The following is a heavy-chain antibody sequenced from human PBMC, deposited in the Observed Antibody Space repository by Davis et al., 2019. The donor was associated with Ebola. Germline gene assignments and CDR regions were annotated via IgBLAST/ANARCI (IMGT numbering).Heavy chain of an antibody. CDR1: GGTFSSYA. J-gene: IGHJ6*02. CDR3: ARDEGSGYYDYYYYGMDV. D-gene: IGHD3-3*01. CDR2: IIPILGIA. V-gene: IGHV1-69*04. Sequence: SVKVSCKASGGTFSSYAISWVRQAPGQGLEWMGRIIPILGIANYAQKFQGRVTLTADKSTSTAYMELSSLRSEDTAVYYCARDEGSGYYDYYYYGMDVWGQGTTVTVSS.